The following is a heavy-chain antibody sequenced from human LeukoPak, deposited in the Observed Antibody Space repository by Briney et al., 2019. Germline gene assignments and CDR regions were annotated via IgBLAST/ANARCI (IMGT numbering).Heavy chain of an antibody. CDR2: IYPGDSGT. CDR3: ARSSSWYSGALDY. CDR1: GYSFTSYW. Sequence: GESLKISCKGSGYSFTSYWIGWVRQMPGKGLEWMGIIYPGDSGTRYSPSFQGQVTISADKSISTAYLQWSSLKASDTAMYYCARSSSWYSGALDYWGQGTLVTVSS. J-gene: IGHJ4*02. D-gene: IGHD6-13*01. V-gene: IGHV5-51*01.